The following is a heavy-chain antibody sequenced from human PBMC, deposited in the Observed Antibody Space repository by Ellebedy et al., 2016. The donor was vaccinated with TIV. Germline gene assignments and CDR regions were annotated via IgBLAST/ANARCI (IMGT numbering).Heavy chain of an antibody. D-gene: IGHD4-17*01. J-gene: IGHJ2*01. Sequence: GESLKISXAASGFTFSSYAMSWVRQAPGKGLVWVSAISGSGGSTYYADSVKGRFTISRDNSKNTLYLQMNSLRAEDTAVYYCAKAAGRRYGDYVSWYFDLWGRGTLVTVSS. CDR2: ISGSGGST. CDR3: AKAAGRRYGDYVSWYFDL. CDR1: GFTFSSYA. V-gene: IGHV3-23*01.